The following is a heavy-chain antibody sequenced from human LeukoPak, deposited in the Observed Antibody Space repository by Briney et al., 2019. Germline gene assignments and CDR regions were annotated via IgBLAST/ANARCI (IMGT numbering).Heavy chain of an antibody. CDR3: ARCTIGDGSRWCTWFAP. D-gene: IGHD6-19*01. CDR1: GFTFSSHT. CDR2: IRGGGAP. Sequence: GGSLRLSCAASGFTFSSHTMNWVRQAPGKGLQWVSSIRGGGAPVYADSVKGRFTISRDDFKSTVFLQMDSLRPEDTAVYYCARCTIGDGSRWCTWFAPWGQGTLVTVSS. V-gene: IGHV3-23*01. J-gene: IGHJ5*02.